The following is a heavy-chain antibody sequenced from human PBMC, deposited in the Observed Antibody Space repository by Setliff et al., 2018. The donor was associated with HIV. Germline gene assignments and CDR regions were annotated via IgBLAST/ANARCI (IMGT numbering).Heavy chain of an antibody. CDR2: ITHSGST. CDR1: GGSFSGYY. V-gene: IGHV4-34*01. Sequence: SETLSLTCAVYGGSFSGYYWTWIRQPPGKGLEWIGEITHSGSTNYNPSLETRVTITVDTSKNQFSLKLSSVTAADTAVYYCAKGVAGLQYYYYYMDVWGKGTTVT. J-gene: IGHJ6*03. CDR3: AKGVAGLQYYYYYMDV. D-gene: IGHD6-19*01.